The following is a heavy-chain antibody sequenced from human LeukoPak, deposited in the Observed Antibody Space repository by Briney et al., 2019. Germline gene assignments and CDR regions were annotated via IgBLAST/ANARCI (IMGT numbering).Heavy chain of an antibody. J-gene: IGHJ4*02. D-gene: IGHD3-10*01. V-gene: IGHV3-21*01. Sequence: GGSLRLSCAASGFTFSSYSMNWVRQAPGKGREWVSSISSSSSYIYYADSVKGRFTISRDNAKNSLYLQMNSLRAEDTAVYYCARSPGATNFDYWGQGTLVTVSS. CDR1: GFTFSSYS. CDR3: ARSPGATNFDY. CDR2: ISSSSSYI.